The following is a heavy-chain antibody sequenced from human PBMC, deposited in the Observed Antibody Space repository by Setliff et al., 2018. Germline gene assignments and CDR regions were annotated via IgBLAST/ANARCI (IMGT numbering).Heavy chain of an antibody. CDR1: GYAFRNYA. CDR3: ARAPSVELVTIRTNSWFTYWGQGTYDSSGYYYRFDY. V-gene: IGHV1-18*01. CDR2: ISVYNGDI. J-gene: IGHJ4*02. D-gene: IGHD3-22*01. Sequence: ASVKVSCKASGYAFRNYAFAWVRQAPGQGLEWVGWISVYNGDINYAQKFQGRVTLTTDTSTSTAYMELRSLTSDDSAFCYCARAPSVELVTIRTNSWFTYWGQGTYDSSGYYYRFDYWGQGTLVTVSS.